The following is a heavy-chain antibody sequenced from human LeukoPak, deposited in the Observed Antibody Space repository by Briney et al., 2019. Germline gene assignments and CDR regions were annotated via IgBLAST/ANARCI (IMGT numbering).Heavy chain of an antibody. J-gene: IGHJ4*02. V-gene: IGHV1-69*05. CDR2: IIPIFGTA. D-gene: IGHD5-24*01. CDR1: GGTFSSYA. CDR3: ATHYVEMATIIKGGFDY. Sequence: ASVKVSCKASGGTFSSYAISWVRQAPGQGLEWMGRIIPIFGTANYAQKFQGGVTITTDESTSTAYMELSSLRSEDTAVYYCATHYVEMATIIKGGFDYWGQGTLVTVSS.